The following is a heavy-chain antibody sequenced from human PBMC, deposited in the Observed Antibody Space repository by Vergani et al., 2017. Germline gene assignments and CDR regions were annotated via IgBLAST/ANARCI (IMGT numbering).Heavy chain of an antibody. D-gene: IGHD5-24*01. V-gene: IGHV1-46*01. Sequence: QVQLVQSGAEVKKPGASVKDSCKASGYTFTSYYMHWVRQAPGQGLEWMGIINPSGGSTSYAQKFQGRVTMTRDTSTSTVYMELSSLRSEDTAVYYCARSRWPQGLFDYWGQGTLVTVSS. J-gene: IGHJ4*02. CDR3: ARSRWPQGLFDY. CDR2: INPSGGST. CDR1: GYTFTSYY.